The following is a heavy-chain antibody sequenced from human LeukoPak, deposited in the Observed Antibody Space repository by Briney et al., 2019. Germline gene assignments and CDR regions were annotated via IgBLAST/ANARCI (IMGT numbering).Heavy chain of an antibody. CDR2: INYSGNT. J-gene: IGHJ4*02. D-gene: IGHD3-22*01. CDR1: GGSISSDSYY. V-gene: IGHV4-39*01. CDR3: ARLPLYDTGGS. Sequence: PSETLSLTCTVSGGSISSDSYYWGWLRQPPGKGLEWIGSINYSGNTYYNPSLKSRVTISVDTSRTQFSLKLSSVTAADTAVYYCARLPLYDTGGSWGQGTLVTVSS.